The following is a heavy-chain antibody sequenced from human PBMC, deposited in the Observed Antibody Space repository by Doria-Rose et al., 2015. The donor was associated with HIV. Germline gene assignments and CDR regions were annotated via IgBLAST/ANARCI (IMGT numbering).Heavy chain of an antibody. CDR2: TFSYDER. V-gene: IGHV2-26*01. CDR1: GVSLSSPGMG. Sequence: QESGPVLVKPTETLTLTCTVSGVSLSSPGMGVSWIRQPPGKALEWLANTFSYDERSYKTSLKSRLTISRGTSKGQVVLTMTDMDTVDTATYYCARIKSSRWYHKYYFDFWGQGALVIVTA. CDR3: ARIKSSRWYHKYYFDF. J-gene: IGHJ4*02. D-gene: IGHD6-13*01.